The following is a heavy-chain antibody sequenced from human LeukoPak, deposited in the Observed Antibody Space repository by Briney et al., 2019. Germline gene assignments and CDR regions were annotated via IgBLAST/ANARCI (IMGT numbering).Heavy chain of an antibody. D-gene: IGHD3-16*01. CDR2: ISSSGSTI. Sequence: GGSLRLSCAASGFTFSSYEMNWVRQAPGKGLEWVSYISSSGSTIYYADSVKGRFTIPRDNAKNSLYLQMNSLRAEDTAVYYCARVGRSKFADYWGQGTLVTVSS. CDR3: ARVGRSKFADY. CDR1: GFTFSSYE. V-gene: IGHV3-48*03. J-gene: IGHJ4*02.